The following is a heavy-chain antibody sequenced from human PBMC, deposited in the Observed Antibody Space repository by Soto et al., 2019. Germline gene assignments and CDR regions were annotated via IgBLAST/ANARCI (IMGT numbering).Heavy chain of an antibody. CDR3: ARERRMRGGYHFDY. J-gene: IGHJ4*02. CDR1: GFTFSSYA. Sequence: VGSLILSCAASGFTFSSYAMSWVRQAPGKGLEWVSAISGSGGSTYYADSVKGRFTISRDNAKNSQYLQMNSLRAEDTAVYYCARERRMRGGYHFDYWGQGSLVTVSS. V-gene: IGHV3-23*01. CDR2: ISGSGGST. D-gene: IGHD5-12*01.